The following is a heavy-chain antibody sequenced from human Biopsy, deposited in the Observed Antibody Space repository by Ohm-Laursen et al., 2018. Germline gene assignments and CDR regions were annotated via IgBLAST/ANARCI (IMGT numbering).Heavy chain of an antibody. CDR3: AGGAAKGNPYDH. CDR1: GGTFSSYV. V-gene: IGHV1-69*06. D-gene: IGHD3-10*01. Sequence: VSSVKVSCKASGGTFSSYVISWVRQAPGQGLEWMGRIIPTFDTPTYAPDFQGRVTFTADKSTGTAHLDLSRLRSEDTAIYYCAGGAAKGNPYDHWGQGTLATVSS. CDR2: IIPTFDTP. J-gene: IGHJ5*02.